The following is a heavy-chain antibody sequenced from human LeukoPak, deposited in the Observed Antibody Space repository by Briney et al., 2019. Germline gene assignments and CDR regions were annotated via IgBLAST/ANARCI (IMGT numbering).Heavy chain of an antibody. D-gene: IGHD5-18*01. CDR1: GGSIRSFC. Sequence: SETLSLTCTVSGGSIRSFCWSWIRQPPGKGLEWIGYVYYSGSTKYNPSLKSRVTISVDQFSLKLNSVTAADTALYYCAREGSDSYGHDNYFDYWGQGNLVTVSS. CDR2: VYYSGST. CDR3: AREGSDSYGHDNYFDY. V-gene: IGHV4-59*01. J-gene: IGHJ4*02.